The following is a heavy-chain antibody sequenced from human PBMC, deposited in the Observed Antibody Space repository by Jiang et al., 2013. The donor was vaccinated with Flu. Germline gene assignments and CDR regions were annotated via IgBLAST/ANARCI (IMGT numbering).Heavy chain of an antibody. CDR3: ARESTIFGVVTYYGMDV. Sequence: SGAEVKKPGSSVKVSCKASGGTFSSYTISWVRQAPGQGLEWMGRIIPILGIANYAQKFQGRVTITADKSTSTAYMELSSLRSEDTAVYYCARESTIFGVVTYYGMDVWGQGTTVTVSS. V-gene: IGHV1-69*04. J-gene: IGHJ6*02. CDR2: IIPILGIA. D-gene: IGHD3-3*01. CDR1: GGTFSSYT.